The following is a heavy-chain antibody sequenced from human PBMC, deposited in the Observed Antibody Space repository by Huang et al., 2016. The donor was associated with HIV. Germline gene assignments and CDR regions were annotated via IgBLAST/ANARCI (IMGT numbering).Heavy chain of an antibody. D-gene: IGHD3-22*01. CDR3: ARHFSYYDSSGYTPWDAFDI. CDR2: IDYSGST. V-gene: IGHV4-39*01. CDR1: GGSITSSSYY. J-gene: IGHJ3*02. Sequence: QLQLQGSGPGLVKPSETLSLTCTVSGGSITSSSYYWGWIRQPPGKGLEWVGSIDYSGSTHYNPSLKRRVTVSFDTSKNQFSLTLSSVTAADTAVYYCARHFSYYDSSGYTPWDAFDIWGQGTMVTVSS.